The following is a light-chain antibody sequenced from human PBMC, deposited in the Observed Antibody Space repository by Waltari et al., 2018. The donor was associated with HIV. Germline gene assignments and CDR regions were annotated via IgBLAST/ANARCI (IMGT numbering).Light chain of an antibody. Sequence: DIQMTHSPHTLSESVGDRETLTCRASQSISSWLAWYQQKPGKAPKLLIYKASSLESGVPSRFSGSGSGTEFTLTISSLQPDDFATYYCQQYNSYSLTFGGGTKVEIK. V-gene: IGKV1-5*03. CDR1: QSISSW. CDR2: KAS. CDR3: QQYNSYSLT. J-gene: IGKJ4*01.